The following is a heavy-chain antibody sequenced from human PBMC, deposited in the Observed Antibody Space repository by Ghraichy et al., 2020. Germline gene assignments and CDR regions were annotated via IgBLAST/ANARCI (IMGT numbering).Heavy chain of an antibody. CDR1: GFTFSSYS. J-gene: IGHJ6*02. CDR2: ITSSGRTI. D-gene: IGHD4-23*01. Sequence: GESQRLSCVGSGFTFSSYSMNWVRQSPGKGLEWVSYITSSGRTIFYADSVRGRFTISRDNAQNSLYLQMNSLRDEDTAVYYCARGSKVVRFYYYDGMDVWGQGTTVTVSS. V-gene: IGHV3-48*02. CDR3: ARGSKVVRFYYYDGMDV.